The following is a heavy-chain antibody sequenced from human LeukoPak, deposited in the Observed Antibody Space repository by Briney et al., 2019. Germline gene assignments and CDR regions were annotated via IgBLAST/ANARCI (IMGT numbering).Heavy chain of an antibody. CDR1: GYTFTGYY. CDR2: INPNSGGT. D-gene: IGHD6-13*01. Sequence: ASVKVSCKASGYTFTGYYMHWVRQAPGQGLEWMGWINPNSGGTNYAQKFQGRVTMTRDTSISTAYMELSRLRSDDTAVYYCAGDSIAAAEYYYYYGMDVWGQGTTVTVSS. V-gene: IGHV1-2*02. J-gene: IGHJ6*02. CDR3: AGDSIAAAEYYYYYGMDV.